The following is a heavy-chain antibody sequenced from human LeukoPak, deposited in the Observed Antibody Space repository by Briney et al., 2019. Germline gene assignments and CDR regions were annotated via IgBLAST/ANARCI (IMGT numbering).Heavy chain of an antibody. D-gene: IGHD2-2*02. Sequence: SETLSLTCTVSGGSLSGYYWSWTRHSAGKGLEWIARIYGSGTADSNSLLTGRVTMSLDTSKNQFSLELTSVTAADTVVYYGARDGAAIFPDLWGQGT. V-gene: IGHV4-4*07. CDR3: ARDGAAIFPDL. CDR2: IYGSGTA. J-gene: IGHJ4*02. CDR1: GGSLSGYY.